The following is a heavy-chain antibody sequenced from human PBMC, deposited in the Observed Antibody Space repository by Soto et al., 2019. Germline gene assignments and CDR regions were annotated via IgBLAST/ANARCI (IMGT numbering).Heavy chain of an antibody. CDR2: IWYDGSNK. D-gene: IGHD5-18*01. V-gene: IGHV3-33*01. CDR1: GFTFSSYG. J-gene: IGHJ4*02. CDR3: AREVTSYGYVGASYFDY. Sequence: GGSLRLSCAASGFTFSSYGMHWVRQAPGKGLEWVAVIWYDGSNKYYADSVKGRFTISRDNSKNTLYLQMNSLRAEDTAVYYCAREVTSYGYVGASYFDYWGQGTLVTVS.